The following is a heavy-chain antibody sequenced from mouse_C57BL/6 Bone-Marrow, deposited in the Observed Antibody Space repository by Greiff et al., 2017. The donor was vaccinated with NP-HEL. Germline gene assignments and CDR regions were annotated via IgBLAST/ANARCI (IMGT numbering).Heavy chain of an antibody. CDR1: GYTFTSYW. CDR3: ARRDSWFAY. V-gene: IGHV1-61*01. J-gene: IGHJ3*01. CDR2: IYPSDSET. Sequence: QVQLQQPGAELVRPGSSVKLSCKASGYTFTSYWMDWVKQRPGQGLEWIGNIYPSDSETHYNQKFKDKATLTVDKSSSTAYIQLSSLTSEASAVYCCARRDSWFAYWGQGTLVTVSA.